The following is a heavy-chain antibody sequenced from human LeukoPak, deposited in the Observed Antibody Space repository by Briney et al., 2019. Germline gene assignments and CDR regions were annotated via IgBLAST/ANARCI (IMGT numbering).Heavy chain of an antibody. J-gene: IGHJ4*02. D-gene: IGHD3-22*01. Sequence: GGSLRLSCAASGFTVSSNYMSWARQAPGKGLEWVSVIYSGGSTYYADSVKGRFTISRDNSKNTLYLQMNSLRGEDTAVYYCASAGGYDSSEPFDYWGQGTLVTVSS. CDR2: IYSGGST. V-gene: IGHV3-66*02. CDR3: ASAGGYDSSEPFDY. CDR1: GFTVSSNY.